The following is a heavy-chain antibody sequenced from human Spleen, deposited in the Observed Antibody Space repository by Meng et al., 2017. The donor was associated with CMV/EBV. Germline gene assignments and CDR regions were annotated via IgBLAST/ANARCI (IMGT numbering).Heavy chain of an antibody. D-gene: IGHD5-24*01. Sequence: FTFSHYGMTWVRQAPGKGLEWVSTISASGDMTYYADSVKGRFTISRDNSKNTLYLQMNSLKAEDTALYYCAKDQVGGGYNILYYFDYWGQGSLVTVS. CDR2: ISASGDMT. CDR3: AKDQVGGGYNILYYFDY. CDR1: FTFSHYG. J-gene: IGHJ4*02. V-gene: IGHV3-23*01.